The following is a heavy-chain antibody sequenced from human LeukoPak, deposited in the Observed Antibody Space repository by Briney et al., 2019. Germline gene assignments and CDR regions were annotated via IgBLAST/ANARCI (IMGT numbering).Heavy chain of an antibody. D-gene: IGHD1-7*01. CDR3: TTDEDWNYARKDV. Sequence: GGSLRLSCAASGFTFNYAWMSWVRQVPGKGLEWVGQTVSEIDGGTTDYATPVKGRFTISRDDSKSTLYLQMNSLKIEDTAVYYCTTDEDWNYARKDVWGQGATVIVSS. J-gene: IGHJ6*02. CDR1: GFTFNYAW. CDR2: TVSEIDGGTT. V-gene: IGHV3-15*04.